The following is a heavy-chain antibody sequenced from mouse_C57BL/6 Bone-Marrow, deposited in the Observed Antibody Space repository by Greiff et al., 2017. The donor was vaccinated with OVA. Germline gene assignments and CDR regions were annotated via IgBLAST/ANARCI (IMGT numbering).Heavy chain of an antibody. D-gene: IGHD1-1*01. CDR3: AREDYYGSSYWYCDV. J-gene: IGHJ1*03. Sequence: QVQLKESGAELARPGASVKMSCKASGYTFTSYTMHWVKQRPGQGLEWIGYINPSSGYTKYNQKFKDKATLTADKSSSTAYMQLSSLTSEDSAVYYCAREDYYGSSYWYCDVWGTGTTVTVSS. CDR1: GYTFTSYT. V-gene: IGHV1-4*01. CDR2: INPSSGYT.